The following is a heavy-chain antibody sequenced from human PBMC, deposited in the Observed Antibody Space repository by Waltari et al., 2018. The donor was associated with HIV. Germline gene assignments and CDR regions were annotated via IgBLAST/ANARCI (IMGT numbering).Heavy chain of an antibody. J-gene: IGHJ4*02. CDR3: ATGADTAY. Sequence: QVQLVQSGAEVRKPGASVKVSCKVSVYNITELSMHWVRQAPGEGLEWMGGFDPEDGERTYAQKFQGRVTMIEDTSTDTAYMELSSLRSDDTAVYYCATGADTAYWGQGTLVTVSS. CDR2: FDPEDGER. D-gene: IGHD5-18*01. CDR1: VYNITELS. V-gene: IGHV1-24*01.